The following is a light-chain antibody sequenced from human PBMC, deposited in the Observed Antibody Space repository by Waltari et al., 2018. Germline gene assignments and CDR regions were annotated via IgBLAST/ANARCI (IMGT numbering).Light chain of an antibody. CDR2: GTN. CDR1: SSIIGRNT. V-gene: IGLV1-44*01. CDR3: SVWDDRLNGNWL. J-gene: IGLJ3*02. Sequence: QSVVTQPPSASGTPGQTVTIPCSGSSSIIGRNTVNWYQKPPGTAPRLIIFGTNKGPSGVPDRFTGSKSGNSASLAISGLQPEDEGEYYCSVWDDRLNGNWLFGGGTKVTVL.